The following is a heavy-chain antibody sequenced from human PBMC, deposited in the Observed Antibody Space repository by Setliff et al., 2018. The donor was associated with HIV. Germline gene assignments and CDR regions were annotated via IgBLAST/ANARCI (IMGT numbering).Heavy chain of an antibody. CDR1: GDSISTSNSY. CDR3: ARHQVIPTVIGAFDI. D-gene: IGHD3-16*02. V-gene: IGHV4-39*01. J-gene: IGHJ3*02. CDR2: LYYGGTT. Sequence: LSLTCTVSGDSISTSNSYWGWVRQPPGKGLEWIGSLYYGGTTYYNPSLKSRVTISVDTSKNHFSLKLSSVTAADTAVYYCARHQVIPTVIGAFDIWGQGTAVTVSS.